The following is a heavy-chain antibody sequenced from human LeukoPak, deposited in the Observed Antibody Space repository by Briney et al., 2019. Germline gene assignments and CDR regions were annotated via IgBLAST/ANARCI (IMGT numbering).Heavy chain of an antibody. CDR3: AKDARRSSGWWFFDH. J-gene: IGHJ4*02. V-gene: IGHV3-23*01. CDR1: GFTFSIYA. D-gene: IGHD6-19*01. Sequence: GGSLRLSCAASGFTFSIYAMSWVRQAPGKGLEWVSAISDSGDRTYYADSVKGRFTLSRVNSKNTLYLQMNSLRAEDTAVYYCAKDARRSSGWWFFDHWGQGTLVTVSS. CDR2: ISDSGDRT.